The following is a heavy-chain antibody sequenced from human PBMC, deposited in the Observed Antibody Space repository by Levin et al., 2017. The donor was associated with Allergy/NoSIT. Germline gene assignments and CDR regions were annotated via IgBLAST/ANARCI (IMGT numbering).Heavy chain of an antibody. D-gene: IGHD4-11*01. J-gene: IGHJ1*01. CDR1: GFTFSSYA. CDR3: AIHSYYPEYFQH. Sequence: GGSLRLSCSASGFTFSSYAMSWVRQAPGKGLEWVSSISTNTDRTYYADSVKGRFTISRDNSKNTLYLQMHSLRAEDTAVYYCAIHSYYPEYFQHWGQGTLITVSS. CDR2: ISTNTDRT. V-gene: IGHV3-23*01.